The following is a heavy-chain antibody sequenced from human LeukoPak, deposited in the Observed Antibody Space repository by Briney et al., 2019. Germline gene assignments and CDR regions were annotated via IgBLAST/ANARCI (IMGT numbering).Heavy chain of an antibody. J-gene: IGHJ6*02. CDR2: ISWNSGSI. CDR1: GFTFNSYA. D-gene: IGHD3-10*01. CDR3: AKDMRVLSSTHGMDV. Sequence: AGGSLRLSCAASGFTFNSYAMHWVRQAPGKGLEWVSGISWNSGSIGYADSVKGRFTISRDNAKNSLYLQMNSLRAEDTALYYCAKDMRVLSSTHGMDVWGQGTTVTVSS. V-gene: IGHV3-9*01.